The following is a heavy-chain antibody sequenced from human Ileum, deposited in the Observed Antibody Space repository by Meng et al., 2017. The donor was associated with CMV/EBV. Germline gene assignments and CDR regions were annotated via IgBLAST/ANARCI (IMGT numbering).Heavy chain of an antibody. Sequence: QLHRQELGPGMLNASQTLFLTCIVSGGSMSSGDYDWSWIRQTPGKGLEWIGYIYYSGSTYYNPSLKSRLTISLDTSKNQVSLKLSSVTAADTGVYYCARQTYGGNSREYYFDYWGQGTLVTVSS. V-gene: IGHV4-30-4*08. CDR2: IYYSGST. CDR1: GGSMSSGDYD. CDR3: ARQTYGGNSREYYFDY. J-gene: IGHJ4*02. D-gene: IGHD4-23*01.